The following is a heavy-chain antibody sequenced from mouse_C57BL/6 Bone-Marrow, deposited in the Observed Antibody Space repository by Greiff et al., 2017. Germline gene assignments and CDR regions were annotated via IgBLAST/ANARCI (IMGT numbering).Heavy chain of an antibody. J-gene: IGHJ2*01. D-gene: IGHD1-2*01. Sequence: VKLQESGAELVRPGASVTLSCKASGYTFTDYEMHWVKQTPVHGLEWIGAIDPETGGTAYNQKFKGKAILTADKSSSTAYMELRSLTSEDSAVYYWTGGYRYGLDYGGQGTTLTVSS. V-gene: IGHV1-15*01. CDR3: TGGYRYGLDY. CDR2: IDPETGGT. CDR1: GYTFTDYE.